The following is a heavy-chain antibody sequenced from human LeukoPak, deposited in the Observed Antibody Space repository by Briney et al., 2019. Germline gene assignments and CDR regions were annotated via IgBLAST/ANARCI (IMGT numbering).Heavy chain of an antibody. V-gene: IGHV3-30*02. CDR2: IRYDGSNK. Sequence: TGGSLRLSCAGSGFTFSSYGMHWVRQAPGKGLGWVAFIRYDGSNKYYADSVKGRFTISRDNSKNTLYLQMNSLRAEDTAVYYCAKDLVDDFWSGYYGGSDYWGQGTLVTVSS. D-gene: IGHD3-3*01. CDR1: GFTFSSYG. CDR3: AKDLVDDFWSGYYGGSDY. J-gene: IGHJ4*02.